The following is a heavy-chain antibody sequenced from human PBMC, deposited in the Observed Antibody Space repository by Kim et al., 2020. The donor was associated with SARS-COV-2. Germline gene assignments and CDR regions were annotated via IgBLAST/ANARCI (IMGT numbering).Heavy chain of an antibody. Sequence: GGSLRLSCAASGLTFDDSAMNWVRQAPGKGLEWVAVNAYDGRNKEYADSVKGRFSISRDNSKSTLSLQMNSMRVEDTGVYYCARGNYYESVSLSDYYNGMDVWGQGTTVTVSS. CDR1: GLTFDDSA. CDR2: NAYDGRNK. D-gene: IGHD3-10*01. V-gene: IGHV3-30-3*01. J-gene: IGHJ6*02. CDR3: ARGNYYESVSLSDYYNGMDV.